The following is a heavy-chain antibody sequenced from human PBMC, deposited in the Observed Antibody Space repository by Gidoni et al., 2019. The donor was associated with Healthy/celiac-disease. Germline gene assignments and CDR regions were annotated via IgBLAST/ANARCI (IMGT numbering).Heavy chain of an antibody. CDR2: ISYDGSNK. CDR3: ARSPFSSSSQWYYYYGMDV. V-gene: IGHV3-30*04. Sequence: QVQLVESGGGVVQPGRSLRLSCAASGFTFSSYAMHWVRQAPGKGLEWVAVISYDGSNKYYADSVKGRFTISRDNSKNTLYLQMNSLRAEDTAVYYCARSPFSSSSQWYYYYGMDVWGQGTTVTVSS. D-gene: IGHD6-6*01. CDR1: GFTFSSYA. J-gene: IGHJ6*02.